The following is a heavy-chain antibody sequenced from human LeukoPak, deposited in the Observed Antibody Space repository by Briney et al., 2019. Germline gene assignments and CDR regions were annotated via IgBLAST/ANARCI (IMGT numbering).Heavy chain of an antibody. D-gene: IGHD3-22*01. V-gene: IGHV1-18*01. J-gene: IGHJ4*02. CDR2: INTYNGNT. CDR1: GYTFTSYG. CDR3: ARDIRGYYFDY. Sequence: ASVKVSCKASGYTFTSYGISWVRQAPGQGLEWMGWINTYNGNTNYAQKFQGRVTMTRDTSTSTVYMELSSLRSEDTAVYYCARDIRGYYFDYWGQGTLVTVSS.